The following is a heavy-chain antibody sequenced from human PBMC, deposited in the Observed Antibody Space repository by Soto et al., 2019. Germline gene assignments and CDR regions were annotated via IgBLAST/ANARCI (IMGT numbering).Heavy chain of an antibody. J-gene: IGHJ5*02. CDR3: AKDLPRLTTGNWFDP. CDR1: GFTFSSYG. V-gene: IGHV3-30*18. CDR2: ISYDGSNK. Sequence: GGSLRLSCAASGFTFSSYGMHWVRQAPGKGLEWVAVISYDGSNKYYADSVKGRFTISRDNSKNTLYLQMNSLRAEDTAVYYCAKDLPRLTTGNWFDPWGQGTLVTVSS. D-gene: IGHD4-17*01.